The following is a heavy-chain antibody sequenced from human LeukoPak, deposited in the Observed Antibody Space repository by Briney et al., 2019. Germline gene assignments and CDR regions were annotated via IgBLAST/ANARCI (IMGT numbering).Heavy chain of an antibody. Sequence: SVKVCCKASGFTFTSSAMQWVRQARGQRVEWIGWIVVGSGNTNYAQKFQERVTITRDMSTSTAYMELSSLRSEDTAVYYCAAENGSGSFDYWGQGTLVTVSS. V-gene: IGHV1-58*02. CDR2: IVVGSGNT. CDR1: GFTFTSSA. CDR3: AAENGSGSFDY. D-gene: IGHD3-10*01. J-gene: IGHJ4*02.